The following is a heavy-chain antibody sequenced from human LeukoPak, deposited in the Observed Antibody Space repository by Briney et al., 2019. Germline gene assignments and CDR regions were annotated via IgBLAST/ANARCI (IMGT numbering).Heavy chain of an antibody. CDR3: ARHIRAVGVTLYFDY. Sequence: GGSLRLSCAASGFTFSNYYMSWIRQTPGKGLEWLSYISGSGGDIHYADSVKGRFTISRDNAKNSLYLQMNSLRSEDTAMYYCARHIRAVGVTLYFDYWGQGILVTVTS. J-gene: IGHJ4*02. V-gene: IGHV3-11*01. CDR2: ISGSGGDI. D-gene: IGHD1-26*01. CDR1: GFTFSNYY.